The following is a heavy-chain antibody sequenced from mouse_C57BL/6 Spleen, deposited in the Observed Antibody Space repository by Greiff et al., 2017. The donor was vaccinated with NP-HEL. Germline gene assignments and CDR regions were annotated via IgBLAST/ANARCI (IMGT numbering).Heavy chain of an antibody. J-gene: IGHJ3*01. V-gene: IGHV1-69*01. Sequence: VQLQQPGAELVMPGASVKLSCKASGYTFTSYWMHWVKQRPGQGLEWIGEIDPSDSYTNYIQKFKGKSTLTVDKSSSTAYMQLSSLTSKDSAVYYCATYYYGSTSFAYWGQGTLVTVSA. CDR3: ATYYYGSTSFAY. D-gene: IGHD1-1*01. CDR1: GYTFTSYW. CDR2: IDPSDSYT.